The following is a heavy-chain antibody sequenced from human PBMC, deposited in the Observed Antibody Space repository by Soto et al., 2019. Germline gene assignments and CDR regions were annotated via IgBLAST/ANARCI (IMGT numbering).Heavy chain of an antibody. Sequence: GESLKISCKGSGYSFTSYWIGWVRQMPGKGLEWMGIIYPGDSDTRYSPSFQGQVTISADKSISTAYLQWSSLKASDTAMYYCARPRIVGAPNGAFDIWGQGTMVTVSS. CDR3: ARPRIVGAPNGAFDI. V-gene: IGHV5-51*01. CDR1: GYSFTSYW. CDR2: IYPGDSDT. J-gene: IGHJ3*02. D-gene: IGHD1-26*01.